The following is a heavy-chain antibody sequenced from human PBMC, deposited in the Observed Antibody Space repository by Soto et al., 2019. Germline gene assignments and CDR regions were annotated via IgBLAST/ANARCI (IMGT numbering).Heavy chain of an antibody. CDR3: ARCGYIYGPRYWFDP. V-gene: IGHV1-2*02. Sequence: ASVKVSCKASGYTFTSYDIPWVRQAPGLGLEWMGWINHNPGDTNYAQKFQGRVTLTRDTSIGTAYMELCGLKSDDTAVYYCARCGYIYGPRYWFDPGSQGTLVTVSS. CDR2: INHNPGDT. D-gene: IGHD5-18*01. J-gene: IGHJ5*02. CDR1: GYTFTSYD.